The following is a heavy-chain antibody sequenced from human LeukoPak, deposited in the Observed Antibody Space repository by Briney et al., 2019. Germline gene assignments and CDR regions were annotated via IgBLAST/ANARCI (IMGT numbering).Heavy chain of an antibody. J-gene: IGHJ4*02. CDR2: IYSSGST. D-gene: IGHD1-26*01. CDR1: GFTATTNY. CDR3: ARDLVGATTI. Sequence: GGSLRLSCAGSGFTATTNYMGWVRQAPGKGLEWVSVIYSSGSTSYADSVKGRFTISRDSSKNTVYLQMNSLRAEDTAVYYCARDLVGATTIWGQGILVTVSS. V-gene: IGHV3-53*01.